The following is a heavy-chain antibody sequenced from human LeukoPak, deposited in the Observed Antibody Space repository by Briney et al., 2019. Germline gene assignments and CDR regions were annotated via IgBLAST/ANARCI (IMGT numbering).Heavy chain of an antibody. V-gene: IGHV3-21*04. J-gene: IGHJ4*02. CDR2: ISSSSSYI. Sequence: PGGSLRLSCAASGFTFSSYSMNWVRQAPGKGLEWVSSISSSSSYIYYADSVKGRFTISRDNAKNSLYLQMNSLRAEDTAVYYCAREARLGELSPSGYWGQGILVTVSS. CDR1: GFTFSSYS. D-gene: IGHD3-16*02. CDR3: AREARLGELSPSGY.